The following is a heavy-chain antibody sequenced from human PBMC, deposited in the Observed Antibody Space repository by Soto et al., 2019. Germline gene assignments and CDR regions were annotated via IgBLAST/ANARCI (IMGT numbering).Heavy chain of an antibody. J-gene: IGHJ4*02. CDR3: AKRGNTHGEPLDY. Sequence: GGSLRLSCAASGFTFNSYAMSWVRQAPGKGLEWVSATTGHGDSTYYSHSANGRFTISRDNSKNTLYLQMNSLRVEDTAVYYCAKRGNTHGEPLDYWGQGSLVTVSS. CDR2: TTGHGDST. CDR1: GFTFNSYA. D-gene: IGHD3-10*01. V-gene: IGHV3-23*01.